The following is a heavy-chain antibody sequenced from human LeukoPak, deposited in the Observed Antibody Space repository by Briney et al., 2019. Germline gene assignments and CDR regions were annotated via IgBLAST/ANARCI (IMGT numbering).Heavy chain of an antibody. D-gene: IGHD1-26*01. Sequence: SETLSLTCTVSGDSISSYYWSWIRHPPGKGLEWIGYIYYSGSTNYNPSLKSRITISVDTSKTQFSLKLSSVTATETAENYGACEKVGAAHCDYGGQGTRVTVS. CDR1: GDSISSYY. V-gene: IGHV4-59*01. J-gene: IGHJ4*02. CDR3: ACEKVGAAHCDY. CDR2: IYYSGST.